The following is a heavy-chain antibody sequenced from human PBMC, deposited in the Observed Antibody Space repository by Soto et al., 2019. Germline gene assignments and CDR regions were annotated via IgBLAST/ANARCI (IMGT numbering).Heavy chain of an antibody. J-gene: IGHJ3*02. Sequence: GGSLRLSCVASGFTFSTYAMSWVRQSPGKGLEWVSALTPSGGETYYADSVKGRFTISRDNSMNALYLQMNSLRIEDTAVYYCAHPRGYGVFDAYDIWGQGTMVTVSS. CDR3: AHPRGYGVFDAYDI. V-gene: IGHV3-23*01. CDR2: LTPSGGET. CDR1: GFTFSTYA. D-gene: IGHD4-17*01.